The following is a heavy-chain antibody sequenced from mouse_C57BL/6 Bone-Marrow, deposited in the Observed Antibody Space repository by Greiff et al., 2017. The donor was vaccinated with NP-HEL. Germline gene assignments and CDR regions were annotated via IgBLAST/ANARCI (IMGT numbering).Heavy chain of an antibody. V-gene: IGHV1-72*01. Sequence: QVQLQQSGAKLVKPGASVKLSCKASGYTFTSYWMHWVKQRPGRGLEWIGRIDPNSGGTKYNEKFKSKATLTVDKPSSTAYMQLSSLTSEDSAVYYCARSTMVTTGGVDYWGQGTTLTVSS. CDR2: IDPNSGGT. J-gene: IGHJ2*01. CDR3: ARSTMVTTGGVDY. CDR1: GYTFTSYW. D-gene: IGHD2-2*01.